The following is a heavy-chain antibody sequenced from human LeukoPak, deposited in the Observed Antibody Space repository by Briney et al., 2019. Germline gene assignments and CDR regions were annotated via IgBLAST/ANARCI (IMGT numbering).Heavy chain of an antibody. CDR2: IYYSGST. J-gene: IGHJ4*02. D-gene: IGHD1-26*01. CDR3: ARVEYPTTTDRLYYFDY. Sequence: SQTLSLTCTVSGDSINSGENYWSWIRQPPGKGLEWIGYIYYSGSTNYNPSLKSRVTISVDTSKNQFSLKLSSVTAADTAVYYCARVEYPTTTDRLYYFDYWGQGTLVTVSS. V-gene: IGHV4-61*08. CDR1: GDSINSGENY.